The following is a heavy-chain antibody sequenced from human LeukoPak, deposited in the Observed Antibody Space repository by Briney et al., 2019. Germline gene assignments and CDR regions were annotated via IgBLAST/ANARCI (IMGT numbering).Heavy chain of an antibody. D-gene: IGHD5-12*01. CDR2: ISAYNGNT. Sequence: ASVKVSCKASGYTFTNLGISWVRQAPGQGLEWMGWISAYNGNTNYAQKLQGRVTMTTDTSTTTAYMELRSLRSDDTAVYYCAKSSKALYSGRTDYYFDYWGQGTLVTVSS. CDR3: AKSSKALYSGRTDYYFDY. CDR1: GYTFTNLG. V-gene: IGHV1-18*01. J-gene: IGHJ4*02.